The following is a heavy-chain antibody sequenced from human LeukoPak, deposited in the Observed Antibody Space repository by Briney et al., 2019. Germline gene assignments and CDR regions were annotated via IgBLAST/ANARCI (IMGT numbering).Heavy chain of an antibody. CDR2: ISSSSSYI. V-gene: IGHV3-21*04. CDR3: ARKSYTSGCFDY. CDR1: KFTFSSYS. D-gene: IGHD6-19*01. J-gene: IGHJ4*02. Sequence: GGSLRLSCAASKFTFSSYSMNWVRQAPGKGLEWVSSISSSSSYIYYADSVKGRFTISRDNAKISLYLQMNSLRAEDTAVYYCARKSYTSGCFDYWGQGTLVTVSS.